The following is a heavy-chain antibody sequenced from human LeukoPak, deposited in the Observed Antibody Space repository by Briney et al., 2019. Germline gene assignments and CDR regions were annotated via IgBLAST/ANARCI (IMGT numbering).Heavy chain of an antibody. J-gene: IGHJ4*02. D-gene: IGHD5-18*01. CDR1: GFTFSSYD. Sequence: GGSLRLSCAASGFTFSSYDMHWVRQATGKGLEWVSAIGTAGDTYYPGSAKGRFTISRENAKNSLYLQMSSLRAEDTAVYYCARHLSGVTGYTYGRGIDYWGQGTLVTVSS. CDR3: ARHLSGVTGYTYGRGIDY. CDR2: IGTAGDT. V-gene: IGHV3-13*01.